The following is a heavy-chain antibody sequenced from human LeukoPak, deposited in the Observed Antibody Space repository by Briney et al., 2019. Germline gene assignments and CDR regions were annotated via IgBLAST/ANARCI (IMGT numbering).Heavy chain of an antibody. CDR2: IYYSGST. D-gene: IGHD5-18*01. J-gene: IGHJ4*02. CDR3: ARLGVWNTAMVTDY. CDR1: GGSISSYY. V-gene: IGHV4-59*08. Sequence: ASETLSLTCTVSGGSISSYYWSWIRQPPGKGLEWIGYIYYSGSTNYNPSLKSRVTKSVDTSKNQFSLKLSSVTAADTAVYYCARLGVWNTAMVTDYWGQGTLVTVSS.